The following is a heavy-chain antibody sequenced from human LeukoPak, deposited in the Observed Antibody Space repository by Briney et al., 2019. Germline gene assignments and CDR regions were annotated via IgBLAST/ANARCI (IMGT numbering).Heavy chain of an antibody. CDR2: ISYDGSNK. Sequence: GGSLRLSCAASGFTFSNAWMSWVRQAPGKGLEWVAVISYDGSNKYYADSVKGRFTISRDNSKNTLYLQMNSLRAEDTAVYYCARGSTVDYDVYFDYWGQGTLVTVSS. D-gene: IGHD4-17*01. CDR1: GFTFSNAW. J-gene: IGHJ4*02. CDR3: ARGSTVDYDVYFDY. V-gene: IGHV3-30-3*01.